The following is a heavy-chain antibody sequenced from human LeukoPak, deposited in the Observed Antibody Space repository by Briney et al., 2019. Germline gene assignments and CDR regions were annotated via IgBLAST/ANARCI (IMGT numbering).Heavy chain of an antibody. J-gene: IGHJ4*02. Sequence: SETLSLTCTVSGGSISSHYWSWIRQPPGKGLEWIGNIYYTGSTYYNASLQSRVTISIDMSKNQFSLRLSSVTAADTAMYYCVKSGGYGLIDYWGQGTLVTVSS. V-gene: IGHV4-59*04. CDR2: IYYTGST. CDR3: VKSGGYGLIDY. CDR1: GGSISSHY. D-gene: IGHD6-19*01.